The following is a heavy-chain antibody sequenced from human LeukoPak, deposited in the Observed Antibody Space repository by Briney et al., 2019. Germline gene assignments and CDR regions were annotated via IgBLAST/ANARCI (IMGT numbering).Heavy chain of an antibody. J-gene: IGHJ4*02. CDR2: ISSSSSYI. CDR3: APQEVRFLEWSPPD. V-gene: IGHV3-21*01. CDR1: GFTFSSYS. Sequence: GGSLRLSCAASGFTFSSYSMNWVRQAPGKGLEWVSSISSSSSYIYYADSVKGRFTISRDNAKNSLYLQMNSLRAEDTAVYYCAPQEVRFLEWSPPDWGQGTLVTVSS. D-gene: IGHD3-3*01.